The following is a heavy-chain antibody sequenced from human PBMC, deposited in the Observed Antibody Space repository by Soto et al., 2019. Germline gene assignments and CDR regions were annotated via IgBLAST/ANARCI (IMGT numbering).Heavy chain of an antibody. CDR2: INVYNGNT. Sequence: QVQLVQSGGEVKKPGASVKVSCKASGYTFTNYGISWVRQAPGQGLEWMGWINVYNGNTKYAQKVQGRANMTTDTAMITAYRELGSLRADDTAVYCWGRGVGSGSYYNQYNWFDPWGQGTLVTVSS. D-gene: IGHD3-10*01. CDR1: GYTFTNYG. J-gene: IGHJ5*02. CDR3: GRGVGSGSYYNQYNWFDP. V-gene: IGHV1-18*01.